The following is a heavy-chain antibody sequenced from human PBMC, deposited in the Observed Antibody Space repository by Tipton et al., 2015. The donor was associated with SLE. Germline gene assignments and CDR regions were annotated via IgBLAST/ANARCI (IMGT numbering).Heavy chain of an antibody. CDR2: VSGGGAGT. Sequence: SLRLSCEASGFTFSRYWMHWFRQAPGKGLEWVSRVSGGGAGTNHADPVKGRFTISRDNAKNTVYLQMNSLRAEDTAVYYCAEDSGPNQFDPWGQGTLVTVSS. J-gene: IGHJ5*02. CDR1: GFTFSRYW. D-gene: IGHD1-14*01. CDR3: AEDSGPNQFDP. V-gene: IGHV3-74*01.